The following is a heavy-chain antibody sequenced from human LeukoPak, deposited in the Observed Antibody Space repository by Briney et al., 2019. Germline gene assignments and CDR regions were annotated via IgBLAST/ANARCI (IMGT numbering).Heavy chain of an antibody. V-gene: IGHV4-31*03. CDR1: VCSISNGCYY. CDR2: LYDSGST. D-gene: IGHD3-10*01. Sequence: PSHTVSLTCTVSVCSISNGCYYWRWIRQHPGKGLEGFGYLYDSGSTYYSPSLKSRITTSVDTSKSQFSLQLSSVSAADTAVYYCARCYGSGDVFDIWGQGTMVTVSS. J-gene: IGHJ3*02. CDR3: ARCYGSGDVFDI.